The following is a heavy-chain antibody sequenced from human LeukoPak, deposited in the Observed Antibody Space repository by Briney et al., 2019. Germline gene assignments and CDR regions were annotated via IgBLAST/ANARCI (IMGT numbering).Heavy chain of an antibody. CDR1: GGTFSSYA. Sequence: ASVKVSCKASGGTFSSYAISWVRQAPAQGLEWMGGIIPIFGTANYAQKFQGRVTITADESTSTAYMELSSLRSEDTAVYYCARDLMSPYYFDYWGQGTLVTVSS. J-gene: IGHJ4*02. V-gene: IGHV1-69*13. D-gene: IGHD5/OR15-5a*01. CDR3: ARDLMSPYYFDY. CDR2: IIPIFGTA.